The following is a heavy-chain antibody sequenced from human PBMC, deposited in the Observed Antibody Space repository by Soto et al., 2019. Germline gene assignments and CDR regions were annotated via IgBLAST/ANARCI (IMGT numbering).Heavy chain of an antibody. CDR2: MNSDGSSA. CDR3: ARDFEY. Sequence: EVQLVESGGGLVQPGGSLRLCCEASGFTFSTFWMHWVRQAPGKGLVWVSRMNSDGSSANYADSVKGRVTISRDNAKNTLYLQLNSLRPEDTAVYYSARDFEYWGQGTLVTVSS. CDR1: GFTFSTFW. V-gene: IGHV3-74*01. J-gene: IGHJ4*02.